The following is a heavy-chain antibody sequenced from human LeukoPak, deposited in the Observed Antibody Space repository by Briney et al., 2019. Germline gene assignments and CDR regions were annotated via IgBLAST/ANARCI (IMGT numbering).Heavy chain of an antibody. V-gene: IGHV4-38-2*01. Sequence: PSETLSLTCAVSGYHISSGYYWGWIRQPPGQGLEWIGSIYHSGSTYYNPSLKSRVTISVDTSKNQFSLKLSSVTAADTAVYYCARAYYDFWGGGYFDYWGQGTLVTVSS. CDR1: GYHISSGYY. CDR2: IYHSGST. D-gene: IGHD3-3*01. CDR3: ARAYYDFWGGGYFDY. J-gene: IGHJ4*02.